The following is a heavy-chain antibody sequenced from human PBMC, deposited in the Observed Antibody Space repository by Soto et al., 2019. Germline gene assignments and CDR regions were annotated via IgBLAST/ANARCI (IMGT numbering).Heavy chain of an antibody. V-gene: IGHV2-5*02. CDR2: IYWDDDK. J-gene: IGHJ6*02. Sequence: QITLKESGPTLVKPTQTLTLTCTFSGFSLSTSGVSVGWIRQPPGKALEWLALIYWDDDKRYSPSLKSRLTTTKDTSKNKVVIRMTNMDPVDTATYYCAHSRCGGDCLQSYPSHYYYGMDVWGQGTTVTVSS. CDR1: GFSLSTSGVS. D-gene: IGHD2-21*02. CDR3: AHSRCGGDCLQSYPSHYYYGMDV.